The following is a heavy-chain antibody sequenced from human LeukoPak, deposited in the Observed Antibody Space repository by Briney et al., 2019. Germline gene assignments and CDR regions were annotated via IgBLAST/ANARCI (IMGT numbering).Heavy chain of an antibody. CDR3: ARGVGSSSSNWFDP. CDR2: IDSSGKT. D-gene: IGHD6-13*01. Sequence: SETLSLTCTDSGDSISSQYWSWIRQSPGKGLEWIGRIDSSGKTNYNPSLKSRVTISIDKSKGQFSLKVNSVTAADTAVYYCARGVGSSSSNWFDPWGQGALVTVSS. J-gene: IGHJ5*02. CDR1: GDSISSQY. V-gene: IGHV4-4*07.